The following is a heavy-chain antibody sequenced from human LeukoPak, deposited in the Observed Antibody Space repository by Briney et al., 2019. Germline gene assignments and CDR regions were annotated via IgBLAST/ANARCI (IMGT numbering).Heavy chain of an antibody. J-gene: IGHJ3*02. Sequence: PGGSLRLSCAASGFTFSSYAMSWVRQAPGKGLEWVSAISGSGGSTYYADSVKGRFTISRDNSKNTLYLQMNSLRAEDTAVYYCAKAGGVTTVTQGAFDIWGQGTMVTVSS. CDR1: GFTFSSYA. CDR2: ISGSGGST. CDR3: AKAGGVTTVTQGAFDI. D-gene: IGHD4-11*01. V-gene: IGHV3-23*01.